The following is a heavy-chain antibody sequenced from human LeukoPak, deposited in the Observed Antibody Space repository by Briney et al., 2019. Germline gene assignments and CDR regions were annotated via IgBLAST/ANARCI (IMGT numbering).Heavy chain of an antibody. CDR1: ALTFSDYS. V-gene: IGHV3-48*01. Sequence: GGSLRLSCAASALTFSDYSMNWVRQAPGKGLEWISYISSNGSTIYYAASVKGRFTISRDSAKNSLYLQMNGLRAEDTAIYYCARGPKTSFDYWGQGTMVTVSS. J-gene: IGHJ4*02. CDR3: ARGPKTSFDY. CDR2: ISSNGSTI.